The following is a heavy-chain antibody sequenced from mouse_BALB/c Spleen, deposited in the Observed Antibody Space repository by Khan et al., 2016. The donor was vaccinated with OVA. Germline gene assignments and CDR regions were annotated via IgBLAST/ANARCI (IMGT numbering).Heavy chain of an antibody. J-gene: IGHJ3*01. CDR1: GYSITSEYV. Sequence: EVQLVETGPGLVKPSQSLSLTCTVTGYSITSEYVWNWIRQFPGNKLEWMGYINYSGNTRFNPSLKRRTSITRDTSKNQFFLQLNSVTTEDTATYYCARKDYYDYDAFPYWGQGTLVTVSA. CDR2: INYSGNT. V-gene: IGHV3-2*02. D-gene: IGHD2-4*01. CDR3: ARKDYYDYDAFPY.